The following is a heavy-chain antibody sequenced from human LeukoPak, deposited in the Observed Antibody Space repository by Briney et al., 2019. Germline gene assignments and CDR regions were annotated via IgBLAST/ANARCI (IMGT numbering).Heavy chain of an antibody. V-gene: IGHV3-30*02. J-gene: IGHJ4*02. CDR1: GFTFSNYG. CDR3: AKDSGYYKGYFDY. CDR2: IRYDGSHK. Sequence: PGESLRLSCAVSGFTFSNYGMHWVRQAPDKGLESVAFIRYDGSHKYYADSVKGRFTISRDNSKNTLYLQMSSLRADDTAVFYCAKDSGYYKGYFDYWGQGTLVTVSS. D-gene: IGHD3-22*01.